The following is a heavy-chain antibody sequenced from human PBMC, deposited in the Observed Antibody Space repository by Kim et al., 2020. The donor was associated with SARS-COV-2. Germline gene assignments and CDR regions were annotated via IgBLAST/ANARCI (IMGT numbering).Heavy chain of an antibody. CDR2: ISYDGSNK. Sequence: GGSLRLSCAASGFTFSSYGMHWVRQAPGKGLEWVAVISYDGSNKYYADSVKGRFTISRDNSKNTLYLQMNSLRAEDTAVYYCAKDWRLDPRGYWGQGTLVTVSS. D-gene: IGHD6-19*01. V-gene: IGHV3-30*18. CDR3: AKDWRLDPRGY. CDR1: GFTFSSYG. J-gene: IGHJ4*02.